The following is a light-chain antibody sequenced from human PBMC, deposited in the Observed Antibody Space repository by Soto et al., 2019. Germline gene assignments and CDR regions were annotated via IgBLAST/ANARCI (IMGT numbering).Light chain of an antibody. CDR1: SSDSGGYSY. Sequence: QSALTQPASVSGSPGQSIAISCTGTSSDSGGYSYVSWYQQHPGKAPKLMIYDVTHRPSGVSNRFSGSESGNTASLTISGLQAEDEADYYCSSFTSSNTPVVFGGGTKLTVL. J-gene: IGLJ2*01. CDR3: SSFTSSNTPVV. V-gene: IGLV2-14*01. CDR2: DVT.